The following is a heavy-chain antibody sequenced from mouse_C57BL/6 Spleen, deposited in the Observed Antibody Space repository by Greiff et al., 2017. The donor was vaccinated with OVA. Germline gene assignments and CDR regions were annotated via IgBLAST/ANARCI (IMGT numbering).Heavy chain of an antibody. D-gene: IGHD1-1*01. CDR3: AREGITTSAMDY. CDR1: GYAFSSSW. Sequence: VKLVESGPELVKPGASVKISCKASGYAFSSSWMNWVKQRPGKGLEWIGRFYPGDGDTNYNGKFKGKATLTADKSSSTAYMQLSSLTSEDSAVSCCAREGITTSAMDYWGQGTSVTVSS. CDR2: FYPGDGDT. J-gene: IGHJ4*01. V-gene: IGHV1-82*01.